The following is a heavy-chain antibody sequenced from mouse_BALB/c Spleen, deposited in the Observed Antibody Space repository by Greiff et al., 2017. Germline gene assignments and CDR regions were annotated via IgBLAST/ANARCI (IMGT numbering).Heavy chain of an antibody. CDR2: ISYSGST. D-gene: IGHD1-1*01. CDR1: GYSITSDYA. J-gene: IGHJ2*01. Sequence: EVKLQQSGPGLVKPSQSLSLTCTVTGYSITSDYAWNWIRQFPGNKLEWMGYISYSGSTSYNPSLKSRISITRDTSKNQFFLQLNSVTTEDTATYYCARDYGSSDYWGQGTTLTVAS. CDR3: ARDYGSSDY. V-gene: IGHV3-2*02.